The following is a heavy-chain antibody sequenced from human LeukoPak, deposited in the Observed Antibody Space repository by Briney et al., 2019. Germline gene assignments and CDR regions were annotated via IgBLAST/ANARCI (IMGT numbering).Heavy chain of an antibody. CDR1: GYTFTGYY. CDR3: ARSDDYGDYGGWFDP. V-gene: IGHV1-2*02. Sequence: ASVKVSCKASGYTFTGYYMHWVRQAPGQGLEWMGWINPNSGGTNYAQKFQGRVTMTRDTSISTAYMELSRLRSDDTAVYYCARSDDYGDYGGWFDPWGQGTLVTVSS. J-gene: IGHJ5*02. CDR2: INPNSGGT. D-gene: IGHD4-17*01.